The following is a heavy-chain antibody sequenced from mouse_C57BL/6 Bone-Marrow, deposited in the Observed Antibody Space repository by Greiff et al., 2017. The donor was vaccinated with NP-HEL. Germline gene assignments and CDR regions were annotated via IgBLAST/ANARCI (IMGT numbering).Heavy chain of an antibody. D-gene: IGHD1-1*01. Sequence: EVKLMESGPGLAKPSQTLSLTCSVTGYSITSAYWNWIRKFPGNKLEYMGYISYSGSTYYNPSLKSRISITRHTSKNQYYLQLNSVTTEDTATYYCARSTVVATEYFDVGGTGTTVTVSS. CDR1: GYSITSAY. V-gene: IGHV3-8*01. CDR3: ARSTVVATEYFDV. CDR2: ISYSGST. J-gene: IGHJ1*03.